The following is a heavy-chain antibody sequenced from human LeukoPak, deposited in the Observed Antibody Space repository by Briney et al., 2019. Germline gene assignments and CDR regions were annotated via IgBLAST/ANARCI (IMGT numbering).Heavy chain of an antibody. CDR3: ARDTDYGGPFDY. CDR1: GFTFSSYE. J-gene: IGHJ4*02. CDR2: ISSGGGTI. V-gene: IGHV3-48*03. Sequence: GGSLRLSCAASGFTFSSYEMHWVRQVPGKGLEWVSYISSGGGTIYYADSVKGRFTISRDNAKNSLYLQMNSLRAEDTAVYYCARDTDYGGPFDYWGQGTLVTVSS. D-gene: IGHD4-23*01.